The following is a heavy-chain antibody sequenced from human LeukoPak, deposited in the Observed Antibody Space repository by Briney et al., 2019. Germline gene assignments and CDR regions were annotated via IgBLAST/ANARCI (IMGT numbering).Heavy chain of an antibody. D-gene: IGHD2-15*01. CDR1: GFAVSSNY. Sequence: GGSLRLSCAASGFAVSSNYMSWVRQAPGKGLEWVSVIYSGGSTYYADSVKGRFTISRDNSKNTLYLQMNSLRAEDTAVYYCAKERSEVVVAATNYWGQGTLVTVSS. CDR2: IYSGGST. J-gene: IGHJ4*02. V-gene: IGHV3-53*01. CDR3: AKERSEVVVAATNY.